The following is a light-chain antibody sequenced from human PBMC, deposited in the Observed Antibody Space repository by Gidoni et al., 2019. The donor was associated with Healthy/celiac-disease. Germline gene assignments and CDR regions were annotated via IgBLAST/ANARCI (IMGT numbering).Light chain of an antibody. CDR3: QQCYSTRV. CDR2: AAS. Sequence: GDRVTITDRSSQSISSYLHGYQQKPGKAPTLLIYAASSLQSGVPSRFSCSGSGTDFTLTLSSLQPEDFATYYCQQCYSTRVFGPGPKVDIK. CDR1: QSISSY. V-gene: IGKV1-39*01. J-gene: IGKJ3*01.